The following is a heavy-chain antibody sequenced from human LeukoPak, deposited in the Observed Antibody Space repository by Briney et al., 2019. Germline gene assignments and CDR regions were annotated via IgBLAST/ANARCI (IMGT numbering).Heavy chain of an antibody. V-gene: IGHV3-30-3*01. Sequence: GGSLRLSCAASGFTFSSYAMHWVRQAPGKGLEWVAVISYDGSNKYYADSVKGRFTISRDNSKNTLYLQMNSLRAEDTAVYYCARDWSVGDTAMVREVDFDYWGQGTLVTVSS. J-gene: IGHJ4*02. D-gene: IGHD5-18*01. CDR3: ARDWSVGDTAMVREVDFDY. CDR2: ISYDGSNK. CDR1: GFTFSSYA.